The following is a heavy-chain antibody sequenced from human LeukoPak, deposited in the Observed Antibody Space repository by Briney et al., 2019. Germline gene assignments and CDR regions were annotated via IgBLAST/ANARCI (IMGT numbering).Heavy chain of an antibody. J-gene: IGHJ1*01. V-gene: IGHV4-4*07. Sequence: SETLSLTCTVSGGSISGYFWSWIRQPAGKGLEWIGRIYATGTTNYNPSLKSRVTMSVDTSKNQFSLNLTSVTAADTAVYYCAREGGGSNRCLHWGQGTLVTVSS. CDR3: AREGGGSNRCLH. CDR2: IYATGTT. CDR1: GGSISGYF. D-gene: IGHD3-16*02.